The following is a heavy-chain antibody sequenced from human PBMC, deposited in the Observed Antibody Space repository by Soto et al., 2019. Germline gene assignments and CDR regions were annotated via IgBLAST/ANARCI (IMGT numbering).Heavy chain of an antibody. J-gene: IGHJ3*02. CDR1: GGSISSGGYY. CDR2: MYYSGGT. V-gene: IGHV4-31*11. CDR3: AKAGRPHYAYDGFDI. Sequence: SETLSLTCAVSGGSISSGGYYWSWIRQHPGKGLEWIGYMYYSGGTNYNPSLKSRVTFSVDTSKQQFSLRLSSVTAADTAVYYCAKAGRPHYAYDGFDIWGQGTMVTVSS. D-gene: IGHD4-17*01.